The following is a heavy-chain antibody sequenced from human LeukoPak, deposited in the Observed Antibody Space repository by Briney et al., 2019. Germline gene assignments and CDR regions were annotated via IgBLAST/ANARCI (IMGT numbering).Heavy chain of an antibody. D-gene: IGHD6-13*01. CDR3: ARDPAGNRGNFDY. J-gene: IGHJ4*02. V-gene: IGHV3-33*01. Sequence: GGSLRLTCTASGFTFNHYGMHWVRQAPGRRLEWVARIWYDGTNKYYADSVKGRLTISRDNSRNTLYLQMNSLRVEDTAMYSCARDPAGNRGNFDYWGQGTLVTVSS. CDR2: IWYDGTNK. CDR1: GFTFNHYG.